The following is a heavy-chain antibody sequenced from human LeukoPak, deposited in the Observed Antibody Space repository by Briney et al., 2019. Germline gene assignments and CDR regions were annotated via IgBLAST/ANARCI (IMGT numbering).Heavy chain of an antibody. CDR2: ITHNADRT. D-gene: IGHD3-22*01. CDR3: SIMHGYYDGSGYWVQ. Sequence: AGSLRLSCAASGFTFGSYGMSWVRQAPGKGLEWVSFITHNADRTSYADSVEGRFTITRDNPRNTLYMQMNSLRDEDTAVYYCSIMHGYYDGSGYWVQWGQGTLVTVSS. V-gene: IGHV3-23*01. J-gene: IGHJ1*01. CDR1: GFTFGSYG.